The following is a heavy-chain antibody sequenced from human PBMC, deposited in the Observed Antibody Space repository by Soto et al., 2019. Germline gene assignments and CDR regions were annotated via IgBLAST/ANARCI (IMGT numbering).Heavy chain of an antibody. J-gene: IGHJ4*02. CDR3: AKGAVALAAPEIGNYFDY. V-gene: IGHV3-9*01. D-gene: IGHD2-15*01. CDR1: GFTFDDYA. Sequence: GGSLRLSCAASGFTFDDYAMHWVRQAPGKGLEWVSGISWNSGSIGYADSVKGRFTISRDNAKNSLYLQMNSLRAEDTALYYCAKGAVALAAPEIGNYFDYWGQGTLVTVSS. CDR2: ISWNSGSI.